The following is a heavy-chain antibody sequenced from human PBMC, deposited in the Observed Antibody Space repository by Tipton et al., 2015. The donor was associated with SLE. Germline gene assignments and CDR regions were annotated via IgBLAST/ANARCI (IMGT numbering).Heavy chain of an antibody. CDR2: IYNSGSS. CDR3: ARAISGPYYYDNSGYRFDF. J-gene: IGHJ4*02. Sequence: TLSLTCSVSGGSISSSYWSWIRQPPGKGLEWIGYIYNSGSSSYNPSLKSRVTMTIDTSKNQFSLELRSVTAADTAVYYCARAISGPYYYDNSGYRFDFWGQGNLVTVSS. V-gene: IGHV4-59*01. D-gene: IGHD3-22*01. CDR1: GGSISSSY.